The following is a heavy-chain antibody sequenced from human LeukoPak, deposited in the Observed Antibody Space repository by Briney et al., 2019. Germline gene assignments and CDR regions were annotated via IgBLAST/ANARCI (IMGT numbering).Heavy chain of an antibody. J-gene: IGHJ5*02. CDR2: INHSGST. V-gene: IGHV4-34*01. Sequence: NPSETLSLTCAVYGGSFSGYYWSWIRQPPGKGLEWIGEINHSGSTNYNPSLKSRVTISVDTSKDQFSLKLSSVTAADTAVYYCARGGVGLGYCSSTSCRRINWFDPWGQGTLVTVSS. CDR3: ARGGVGLGYCSSTSCRRINWFDP. D-gene: IGHD2-2*01. CDR1: GGSFSGYY.